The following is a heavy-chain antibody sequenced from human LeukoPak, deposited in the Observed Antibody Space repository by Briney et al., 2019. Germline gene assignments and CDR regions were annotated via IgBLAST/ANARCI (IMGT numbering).Heavy chain of an antibody. J-gene: IGHJ4*02. CDR3: ARELYSGYDIGVGY. Sequence: PGRSLKLSCAVSGFTFSTYAMHWVRQAPGKGLEWVAVISYDGSNKYYVDSVKGRFTISRDNSKNTLYLQMNSLRAEDTAMYYCARELYSGYDIGVGYWGQGTLVTVSS. CDR1: GFTFSTYA. D-gene: IGHD5-12*01. V-gene: IGHV3-30*04. CDR2: ISYDGSNK.